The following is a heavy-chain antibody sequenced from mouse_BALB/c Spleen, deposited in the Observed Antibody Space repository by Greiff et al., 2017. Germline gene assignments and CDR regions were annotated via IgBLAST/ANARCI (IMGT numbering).Heavy chain of an antibody. CDR2: ISSGGGST. D-gene: IGHD2-1*01. CDR3: ARHSGGNYVDWYFDV. J-gene: IGHJ1*01. Sequence: EVQGVESGGGLVKPGGSLKLSCAASGFAFSSYDMSWVRQTPEKRLEWVAYISSGGGSTYYPDTVKGRFTISRDNAKNTLYLQMSSLKSEDTAMYYCARHSGGNYVDWYFDVWGAGTTVTVSS. V-gene: IGHV5-12-1*01. CDR1: GFAFSSYD.